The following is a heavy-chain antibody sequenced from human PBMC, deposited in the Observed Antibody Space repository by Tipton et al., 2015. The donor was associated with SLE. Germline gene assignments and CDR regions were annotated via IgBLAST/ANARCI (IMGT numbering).Heavy chain of an antibody. CDR3: GRGAWYFDL. V-gene: IGHV4-39*07. CDR1: GGSISTNTYF. CDR2: IHYSGDT. Sequence: TLSLTCTVSGGSISTNTYFWGWIRQPPGKGLEWIGNIHYSGDTYYNPSLRSRVTISVDTSKNQFSLNLISATAADTAIYYCGRGAWYFDLWGRGTLVTVSS. J-gene: IGHJ2*01.